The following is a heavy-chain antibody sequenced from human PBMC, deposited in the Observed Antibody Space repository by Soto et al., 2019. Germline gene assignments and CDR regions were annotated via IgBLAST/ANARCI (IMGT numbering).Heavy chain of an antibody. D-gene: IGHD1-20*01. V-gene: IGHV3-23*05. Sequence: PGGSLRLSCACNGLTMSTYAMTCFRQAPGKGLEWVSTIAGVDIFYADSVQGRFTISIDNSKNLLFLQMNSLTADDTATYYCAKDHFKGNGIYDGFDVWGQGKTVTVSS. CDR2: IAGVDI. CDR3: AKDHFKGNGIYDGFDV. J-gene: IGHJ3*01. CDR1: GLTMSTYA.